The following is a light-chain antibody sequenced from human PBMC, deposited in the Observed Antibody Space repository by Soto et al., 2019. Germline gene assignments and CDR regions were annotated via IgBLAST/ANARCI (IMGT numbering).Light chain of an antibody. V-gene: IGKV1-39*01. Sequence: DVQMTQSPSSLSVFVGDRVNITCRASQDIGTYLHWFQEKPGRAPKLLISNSATLQSAVPSRFRGNRSGADFTLTITSLQPEDFATYFCLQTFGSPLTFGGGTRVQIK. CDR3: LQTFGSPLT. CDR2: NSA. CDR1: QDIGTY. J-gene: IGKJ4*01.